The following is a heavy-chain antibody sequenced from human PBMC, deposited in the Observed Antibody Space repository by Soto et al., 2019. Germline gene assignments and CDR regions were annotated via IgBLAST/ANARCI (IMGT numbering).Heavy chain of an antibody. CDR1: GYTFTSYG. V-gene: IGHV1-18*04. D-gene: IGHD3-10*01. J-gene: IGHJ4*02. CDR3: AAGQGFGELLDLDY. Sequence: AAVKVSSKASGYTFTSYGIIWVGQAPGQRLEGMGWISAYNGNTNYAQKLQGRVTMTTDTSTSTAYMELRRLRSDDTDVYYCAAGQGFGELLDLDYWGQGTLVTVSS. CDR2: ISAYNGNT.